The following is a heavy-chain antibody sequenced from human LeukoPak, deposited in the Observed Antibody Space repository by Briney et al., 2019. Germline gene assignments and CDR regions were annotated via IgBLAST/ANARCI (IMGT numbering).Heavy chain of an antibody. V-gene: IGHV1-24*01. CDR2: FDLEDGEP. CDR1: GYSLRELA. CDR3: AAWAGRGNVRQGNYYYYMDV. D-gene: IGHD1-26*01. J-gene: IGHJ6*03. Sequence: ASVRVSCKVSGYSLRELAVHWVRQAPGDGLEWMGNFDLEDGEPIYAQKFQGRVTMTEDSSTDTIYMQLSSLRSEDTAVYYCAAWAGRGNVRQGNYYYYMDVWGKGTTVTVS.